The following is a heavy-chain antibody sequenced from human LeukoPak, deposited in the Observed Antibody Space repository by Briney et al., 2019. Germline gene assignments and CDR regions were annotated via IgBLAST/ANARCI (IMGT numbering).Heavy chain of an antibody. CDR3: ARGRGIAAAGDFDY. D-gene: IGHD6-13*01. CDR2: IYPGDSDT. CDR1: GYSFTSYW. J-gene: IGHJ4*02. V-gene: IGHV5-51*01. Sequence: PGESLKISCKGSGYSFTSYWNGWVRQMPGKGLEWMGIIYPGDSDTRYSPSFEGQVTISAEKSISTAYLQWSSLKASGTAMYYCARGRGIAAAGDFDYWGQGTLVTVSS.